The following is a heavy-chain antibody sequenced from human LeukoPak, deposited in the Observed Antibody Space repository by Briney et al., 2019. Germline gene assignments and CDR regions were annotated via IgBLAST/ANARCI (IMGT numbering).Heavy chain of an antibody. CDR2: IIPIFGTA. D-gene: IGHD6-19*01. V-gene: IGHV1-69*13. J-gene: IGHJ4*02. CDR1: GGTFSSYA. CDR3: ATAGGGLRYSSGWYRYFDY. Sequence: SVKVSCKASGGTFSSYAISWVRQAPGQGLEWMGGIIPIFGTANYAQKFQGRVTITADESTSTAYMELSSLRSEDTAVYYCATAGGGLRYSSGWYRYFDYWGQGTLVTVSS.